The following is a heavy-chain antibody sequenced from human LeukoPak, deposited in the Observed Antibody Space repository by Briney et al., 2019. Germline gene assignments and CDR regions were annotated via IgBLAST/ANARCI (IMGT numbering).Heavy chain of an antibody. CDR1: GGSISSSNW. Sequence: SETLSLTCAVSGGSISSSNWWSWVRQPPGKGLAWIGSIYYSGSTYYNPSLKSRVTISVDTSKNQFSLKLSSVTAADTAVYYCARPSRSGSYYSAPFDYWGQGTLVTVSS. CDR2: IYYSGST. J-gene: IGHJ4*02. V-gene: IGHV4-39*01. D-gene: IGHD3-10*01. CDR3: ARPSRSGSYYSAPFDY.